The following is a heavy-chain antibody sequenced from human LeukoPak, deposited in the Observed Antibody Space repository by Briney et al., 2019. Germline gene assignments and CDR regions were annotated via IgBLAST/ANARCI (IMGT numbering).Heavy chain of an antibody. J-gene: IGHJ6*02. CDR2: IIHILGTA. Sequence: GASVKVSCKASGYTFTSYAISWVRQAPGQGLEWMGGIIHILGTADYAQKFQGRVTITADESTSTAYMELSSLRSEDTAVYYCAVLIQPPFYSSPHYYYGMDVWGQGTTVTVSS. CDR1: GYTFTSYA. D-gene: IGHD6-13*01. V-gene: IGHV1-69*13. CDR3: AVLIQPPFYSSPHYYYGMDV.